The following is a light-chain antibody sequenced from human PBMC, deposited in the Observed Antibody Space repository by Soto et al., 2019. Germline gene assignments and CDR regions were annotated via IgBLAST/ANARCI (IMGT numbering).Light chain of an antibody. Sequence: AIQMTQSPSSLSASVGDRVTITCRASQAIRNDLNWYQQKPGKAPKLLIYAASSLQSGVPSRFSGSGFGTDFTLTISSLQPEDSAIYYCQQADTFPITFGQGTRLEIK. CDR1: QAIRND. CDR2: AAS. CDR3: QQADTFPIT. J-gene: IGKJ5*01. V-gene: IGKV1-6*01.